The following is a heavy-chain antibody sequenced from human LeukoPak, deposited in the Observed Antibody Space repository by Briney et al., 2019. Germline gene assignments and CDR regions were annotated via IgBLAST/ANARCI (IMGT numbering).Heavy chain of an antibody. CDR3: ARNTGLFDY. J-gene: IGHJ4*02. CDR1: GGSISSYY. V-gene: IGHV4-59*01. D-gene: IGHD1-14*01. Sequence: PSETLSLTCTVSGGSISSYYWSWIRQPPGKGLEWIGYIYYSGNTNYNPSLKSRVTISVDTSKNQFSLKLSSVTAADTALYYCARNTGLFDYWGRGTLVTVSS. CDR2: IYYSGNT.